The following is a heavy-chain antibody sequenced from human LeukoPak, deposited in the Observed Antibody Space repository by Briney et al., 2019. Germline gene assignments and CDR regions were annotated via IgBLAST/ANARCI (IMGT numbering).Heavy chain of an antibody. CDR3: ARDYIVVVPAAILHRKRTVWFDP. Sequence: SETLSLTCTVSGGSISSYYWSWIRQPAGKGLEWIGRIYTSGSTNYNPSLKSRVTMSVDTSKNQFSLKLSSVTAADTAVYYCARDYIVVVPAAILHRKRTVWFDPWCQGTLVTVSS. D-gene: IGHD2-2*02. J-gene: IGHJ5*02. CDR1: GGSISSYY. CDR2: IYTSGST. V-gene: IGHV4-4*07.